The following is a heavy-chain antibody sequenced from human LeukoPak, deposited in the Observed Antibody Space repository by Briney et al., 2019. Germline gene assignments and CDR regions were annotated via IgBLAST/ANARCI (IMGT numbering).Heavy chain of an antibody. Sequence: GGSLRLSCAASGFTLNNYAMSWVRQAPGKGLEWVSATSSSDAGTYHADSVRGRFTISRDNSKNTLYLQMNSLRAEDAAVYYCAKVTDSSSSRYYYYYYYMDVWGKGTTVTVSS. D-gene: IGHD6-6*01. CDR2: TSSSDAGT. CDR1: GFTLNNYA. J-gene: IGHJ6*03. V-gene: IGHV3-23*01. CDR3: AKVTDSSSSRYYYYYYYMDV.